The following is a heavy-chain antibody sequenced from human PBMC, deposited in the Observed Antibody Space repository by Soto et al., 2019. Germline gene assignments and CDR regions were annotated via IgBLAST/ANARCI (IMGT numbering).Heavy chain of an antibody. V-gene: IGHV2-5*02. J-gene: IGHJ4*02. Sequence: QITLKESGPTLVKPTQTLTLTCTISGFSLSTSGVGGGWIRQPQGKALDWLALIYWEGDKRYSPSLKRRLTITKDTSNNQVVLTLTNMDPVDTATYYCVRLLWFGESTWGQGTLVTVSS. CDR2: IYWEGDK. D-gene: IGHD3-10*01. CDR1: GFSLSTSGVG. CDR3: VRLLWFGEST.